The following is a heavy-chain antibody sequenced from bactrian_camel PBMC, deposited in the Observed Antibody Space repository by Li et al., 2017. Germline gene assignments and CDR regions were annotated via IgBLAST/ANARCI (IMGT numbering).Heavy chain of an antibody. Sequence: QLVESGGGSVQAGGSLKLSCVVSSDTFSSYYMGWFRQTPGKEREGVAAIYTGSGSTYYNDFAKGRFIISQDNAKNTLYLEMHSLKPEDTAMYVCAAGEGPYSIDFIYWGQGTQVTVS. CDR3: AAGEGPYSIDFIY. CDR2: IYTGSGST. CDR1: SDTFSSYY. V-gene: IGHV3S28*01. J-gene: IGHJ4*01. D-gene: IGHD2*01.